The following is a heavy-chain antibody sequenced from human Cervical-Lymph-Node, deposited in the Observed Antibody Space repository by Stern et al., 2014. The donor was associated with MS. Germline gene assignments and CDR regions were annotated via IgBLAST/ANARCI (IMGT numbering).Heavy chain of an antibody. Sequence: EVQLVESGGDLVQPGRSLRLSCAASGFTFDDYDMHWVRQAPGKGLEWVGTISWSSGSIGYADSVKGRFTISRDNAKNSLYLQMNNLRTEDTALYYCAKDIRVYSSGWFSGMDVWGQGITVTVSS. V-gene: IGHV3-9*01. J-gene: IGHJ6*02. CDR3: AKDIRVYSSGWFSGMDV. CDR2: ISWSSGSI. CDR1: GFTFDDYD. D-gene: IGHD6-19*01.